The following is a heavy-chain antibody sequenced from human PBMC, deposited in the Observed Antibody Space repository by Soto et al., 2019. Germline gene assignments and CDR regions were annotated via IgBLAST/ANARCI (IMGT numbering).Heavy chain of an antibody. CDR3: TSGPGIEDY. J-gene: IGHJ4*02. CDR1: GYTFTSYA. Sequence: ASVKVSCKASGYTFTSYAMHWVRQAPGQRLEWMGWINAGNGNTKYSQKFRGRVTITRDTSASTAYMELNSLKIEDTALYYCTSGPGIEDYWGQGALVTVSS. CDR2: INAGNGNT. V-gene: IGHV1-3*01. D-gene: IGHD6-13*01.